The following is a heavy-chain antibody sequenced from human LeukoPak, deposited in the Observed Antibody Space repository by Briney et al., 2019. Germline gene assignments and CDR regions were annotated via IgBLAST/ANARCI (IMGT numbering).Heavy chain of an antibody. CDR3: ARDESGYVGINNWFDP. CDR1: GGTFSSYA. D-gene: IGHD5-12*01. Sequence: WASVKVSCKASGGTFSSYAISWVRQAPGQGLEWMGGIIPIFGTANYAQKFQGRVTITADESTSTAYMELSSLRSEDTAVYYCARDESGYVGINNWFDPWGQGTLVTVSS. V-gene: IGHV1-69*13. CDR2: IIPIFGTA. J-gene: IGHJ5*02.